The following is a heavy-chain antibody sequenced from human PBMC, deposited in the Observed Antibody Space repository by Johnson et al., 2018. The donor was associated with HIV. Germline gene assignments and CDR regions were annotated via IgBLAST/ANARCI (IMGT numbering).Heavy chain of an antibody. V-gene: IGHV3-7*01. D-gene: IGHD3-3*01. CDR1: GFTFDDYG. Sequence: VQLVESGGGVVRPGGSLRLSCAASGFTFDDYGMSWVRQAPGKGLEWVANIKQDGSEKYYVDSVKGRFTISRDNAKNSLYLQMNSLRAEDTAVYYCARDNGDTIFGVVIREGAFDIWGQGTMVTVSS. CDR2: IKQDGSEK. J-gene: IGHJ3*02. CDR3: ARDNGDTIFGVVIREGAFDI.